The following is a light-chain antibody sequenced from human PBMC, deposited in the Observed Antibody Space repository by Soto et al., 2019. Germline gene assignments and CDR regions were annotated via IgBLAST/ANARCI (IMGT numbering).Light chain of an antibody. V-gene: IGKV3-11*01. J-gene: IGKJ5*01. CDR1: HDVSVS. CDR3: QQRSNWSWT. Sequence: EIVLTQSPATLSLSPGEGATLYCRASHDVSVSLVWYRQRPGQSPRLLIHDASNGATGIPARFSGSGSGTDFTLTVSSLEPGDFAVYCCQQRSNWSWTVGQGTRLEIK. CDR2: DAS.